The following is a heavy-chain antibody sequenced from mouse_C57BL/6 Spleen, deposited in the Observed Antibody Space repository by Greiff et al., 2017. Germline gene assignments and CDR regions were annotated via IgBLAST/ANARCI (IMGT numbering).Heavy chain of an antibody. CDR1: GYAFSSSW. J-gene: IGHJ3*01. Sequence: QVQLKQSGPELVKPGASVKISCKASGYAFSSSWMNWVKQRPGQDLEWIGRIYPGDGDTYYNGKFKGKATLTADKSSSTAYMQRRSLTSEDSAVYFCARSGCLGWFAYWGQGTLVTVSA. V-gene: IGHV1-82*01. CDR2: IYPGDGDT. D-gene: IGHD3-3*01. CDR3: ARSGCLGWFAY.